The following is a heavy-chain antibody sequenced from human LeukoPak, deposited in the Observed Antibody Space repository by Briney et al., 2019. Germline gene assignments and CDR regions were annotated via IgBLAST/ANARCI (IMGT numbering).Heavy chain of an antibody. CDR2: IYSSWST. V-gene: IGHV4-4*07. CDR1: GGSISSYY. J-gene: IGHJ4*02. Sequence: SETLSLTCTVSGGSISSYYGSWVRQPAGEGREWIGRIYSSWSTNYNPSLKSRVIMSVDTSKNQFSLKLTSVTAADTAVYYCAREPNYSGSYLPDYWGQGTLVTVSS. D-gene: IGHD1-26*01. CDR3: AREPNYSGSYLPDY.